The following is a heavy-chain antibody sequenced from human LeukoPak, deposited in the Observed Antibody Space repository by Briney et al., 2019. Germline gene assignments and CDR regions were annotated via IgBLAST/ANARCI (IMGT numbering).Heavy chain of an antibody. J-gene: IGHJ4*02. CDR1: GGSISSSSYY. CDR3: ARHYSGWYNFFDY. D-gene: IGHD6-19*01. V-gene: IGHV4-39*01. CDR2: IYNSGST. Sequence: SETLSLTCSVSGGSISSSSYYWGWIRQPPGKGLEWIGSIYNSGSTYYNPSLKSRVTVSVDRTKNQFSLKLNSVTAADTAVYYCARHYSGWYNFFDYWGQGTLVTVSS.